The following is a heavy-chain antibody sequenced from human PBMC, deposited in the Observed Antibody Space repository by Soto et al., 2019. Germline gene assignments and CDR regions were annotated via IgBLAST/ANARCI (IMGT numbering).Heavy chain of an antibody. CDR3: AREDTMVRGVTLDAFDI. CDR1: GFTFSSYW. Sequence: GGSLRLSCAASGFTFSSYWMHWVRQAPGKGLVWVSRINSDGSSTSYAESVKGRFTISRDNAKNTLYLQMNSLRAEDTAVYYCAREDTMVRGVTLDAFDIWGQGTMVTVSS. D-gene: IGHD3-10*01. V-gene: IGHV3-74*01. CDR2: INSDGSST. J-gene: IGHJ3*02.